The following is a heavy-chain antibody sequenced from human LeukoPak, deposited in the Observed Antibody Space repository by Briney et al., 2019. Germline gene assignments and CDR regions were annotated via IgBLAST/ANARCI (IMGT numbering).Heavy chain of an antibody. CDR3: ARGGYSYGYEYYYYYMDV. CDR2: ISSSGSSI. J-gene: IGHJ6*03. CDR1: GFTFSDYY. Sequence: PGGSLRLSCAASGFTFSDYYMTWIRQAPGKGLEWVSYISSSGSSIYYADSVKGRFTVSRDNAKTSLYLQMNSLRAEDTAVYYCARGGYSYGYEYYYYYMDVWGKGTTVAVSS. V-gene: IGHV3-11*04. D-gene: IGHD5-18*01.